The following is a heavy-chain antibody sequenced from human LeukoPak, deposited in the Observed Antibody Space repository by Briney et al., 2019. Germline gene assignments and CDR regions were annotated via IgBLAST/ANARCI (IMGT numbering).Heavy chain of an antibody. Sequence: GGSLRLSCAASGFTFSSYCMHWVRQAQGKGLEWVAFIRYDGSNKYYADSVKGRFTIPRDNSKNTLYLQMNSLRAEDTAVYYCANSQGYGDYVDAFDIWGQGTMVTVSS. CDR2: IRYDGSNK. CDR1: GFTFSSYC. D-gene: IGHD4-17*01. CDR3: ANSQGYGDYVDAFDI. V-gene: IGHV3-30*02. J-gene: IGHJ3*02.